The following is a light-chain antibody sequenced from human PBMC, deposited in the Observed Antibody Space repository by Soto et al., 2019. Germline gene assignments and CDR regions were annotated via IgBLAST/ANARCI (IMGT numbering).Light chain of an antibody. CDR1: QSFSSRY. V-gene: IGKV3-20*01. CDR3: QQYDNSRA. CDR2: DTS. J-gene: IGKJ1*01. Sequence: EIVLTQSPGALSLSPGERATLSCRASQSFSSRYLAWYQQKPGQAPRLLIYDTSSRATGIPDRFSGSGSGTDFTLTISRLEPEDLAMYYCQQYDNSRAFGQGTKVKIK.